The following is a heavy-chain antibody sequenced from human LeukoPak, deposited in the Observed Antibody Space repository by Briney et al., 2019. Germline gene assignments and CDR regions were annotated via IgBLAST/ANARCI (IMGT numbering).Heavy chain of an antibody. D-gene: IGHD2-15*01. V-gene: IGHV3-30*12. Sequence: GGSLRLSCAASGFIFSENAVHWVRQAPGKGLDWVAYIGVDETFKKYADSVKGRFTISRDDAKNMLFLQMNSLRAEDTAVYYCVRGGPSTWSWGQGTLVTVSS. CDR1: GFIFSENA. CDR2: IGVDETFK. CDR3: VRGGPSTWS. J-gene: IGHJ5*02.